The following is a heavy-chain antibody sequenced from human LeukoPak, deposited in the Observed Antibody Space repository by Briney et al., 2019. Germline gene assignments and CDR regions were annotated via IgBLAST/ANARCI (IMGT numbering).Heavy chain of an antibody. J-gene: IGHJ5*02. V-gene: IGHV4-39*01. CDR2: IYYTGTT. CDR1: DGSTSRASYY. Sequence: SGTLSLTCNVSDGSTSRASYYWGWLRQPPGEGLEWLGSIYYTGTTYQRPSLKSGVPLPVPTSKTQFFLNVIACPARPQPGTTYQSPTLKSRVTISVHTPKNQFSLKLSSVTAADTAVYYCARQQCNGGSCYSRAIWFDPWGQGTLVTVSS. D-gene: IGHD1-14*01. CDR3: QSPTLKSRVTISVHTPKNQFSLKLSSVTAADTAVYYCARQQCNGGSCYSRAIWFDP.